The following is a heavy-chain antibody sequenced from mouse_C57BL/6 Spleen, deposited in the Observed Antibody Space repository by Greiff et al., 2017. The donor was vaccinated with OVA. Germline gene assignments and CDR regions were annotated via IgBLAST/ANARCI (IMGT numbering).Heavy chain of an antibody. CDR2: IWSGGRT. Sequence: VKLVESGPGLVQPSQSLSITCTVSGFSLTSYGVHWVRQSPGKGLEWLGVIWSGGRTDYNAAFISRLRSSKDNSKSQVFFKMNSLQADDTAIYYCASSDDYDEDYAMDYWGQGTSVTVSS. J-gene: IGHJ4*01. CDR1: GFSLTSYG. CDR3: ASSDDYDEDYAMDY. D-gene: IGHD2-4*01. V-gene: IGHV2-2*01.